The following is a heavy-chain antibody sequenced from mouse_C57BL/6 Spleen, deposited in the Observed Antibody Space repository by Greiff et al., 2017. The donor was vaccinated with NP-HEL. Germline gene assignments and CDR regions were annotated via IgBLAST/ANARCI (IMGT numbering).Heavy chain of an antibody. V-gene: IGHV14-4*01. CDR1: GFNIKDDY. CDR3: TTPVVATGFDY. Sequence: EVQLQQSGAELVRPGASVKLSCTASGFNIKDDYMHWVKQRPEQGLEWMGWIDPENGDTEYASKFQGKATITADTSSNTAYLQLSSLTSEDTAVYYCTTPVVATGFDYWGQGTTLTVSS. J-gene: IGHJ2*01. D-gene: IGHD1-1*01. CDR2: IDPENGDT.